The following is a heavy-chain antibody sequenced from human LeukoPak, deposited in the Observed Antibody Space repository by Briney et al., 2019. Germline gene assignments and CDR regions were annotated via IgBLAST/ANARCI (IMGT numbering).Heavy chain of an antibody. D-gene: IGHD5-24*01. V-gene: IGHV3-23*01. Sequence: GGPLRLSCGASGFPLSNYAVRWVPRAPGRAVEWVSILNGSCDRTYYADSVKGGFTISRDNSKNTLFLQMNSLRAEDTAVYYCAKKVRDGNHPFDYWGQGTLVTVSS. J-gene: IGHJ4*02. CDR1: GFPLSNYA. CDR3: AKKVRDGNHPFDY. CDR2: LNGSCDRT.